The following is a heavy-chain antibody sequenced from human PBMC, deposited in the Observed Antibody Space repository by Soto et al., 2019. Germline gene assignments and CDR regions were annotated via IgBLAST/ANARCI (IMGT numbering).Heavy chain of an antibody. CDR2: INPNSGGT. Sequence: ASVKVSCKASGYTFTGYYMHWVRQAPGQGLEWMGWINPNSGGTNYAQKFQGWVTMTRDTSISTAYMELSRLRSDDTAVYYCARDAIYYDSSGSLDYWGQGTLVTSPQ. D-gene: IGHD3-22*01. J-gene: IGHJ4*02. V-gene: IGHV1-2*04. CDR3: ARDAIYYDSSGSLDY. CDR1: GYTFTGYY.